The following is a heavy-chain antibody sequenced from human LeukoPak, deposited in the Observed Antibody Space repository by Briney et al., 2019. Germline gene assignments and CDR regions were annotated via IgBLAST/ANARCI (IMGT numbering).Heavy chain of an antibody. CDR1: GFTFSSYA. Sequence: PGGSLRLSCAASGFTFSSYAMSWVHQAPGKGLELVSAMSGSGGSTYYADSVKGRFTISRDNSKNTLYMQMNSLRAEDTAVYYCAKGGHSSGPRYYFDYWGQGTLVTVSA. V-gene: IGHV3-23*01. J-gene: IGHJ4*02. CDR3: AKGGHSSGPRYYFDY. CDR2: MSGSGGST. D-gene: IGHD3-22*01.